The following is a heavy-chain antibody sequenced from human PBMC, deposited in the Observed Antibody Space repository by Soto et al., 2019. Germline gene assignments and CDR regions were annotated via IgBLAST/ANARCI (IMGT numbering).Heavy chain of an antibody. J-gene: IGHJ6*04. CDR2: IQSGGPT. Sequence: EVHLVESGGGLVQPGGSLRLSCAASGFTVSSKYMSWVRQAPGKGLEWVSLIQSGGPTYYAASVKGRFTISRNTSENTLHLQMDSLRAEDTAVYYCARDDVLCDGGRCYGGPLDVWGKGTTVTVSS. V-gene: IGHV3-66*01. CDR3: ARDDVLCDGGRCYGGPLDV. CDR1: GFTVSSKY. D-gene: IGHD2-15*01.